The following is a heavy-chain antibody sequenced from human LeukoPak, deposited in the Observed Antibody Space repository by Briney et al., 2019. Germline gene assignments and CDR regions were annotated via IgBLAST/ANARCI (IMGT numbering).Heavy chain of an antibody. CDR2: IYYTGST. V-gene: IGHV4-39*01. D-gene: IGHD5-12*01. Sequence: PSETLSLTCTVSGGSISSSRYYWGWIRQPPGKGLEWIGSIYYTGSTYYNPSLRSRVSISVDPSKNQFTLKLSSVTAADTAVYYCARRGVVATPDANFWGQGTLVTVSS. CDR3: ARRGVVATPDANF. CDR1: GGSISSSRYY. J-gene: IGHJ4*02.